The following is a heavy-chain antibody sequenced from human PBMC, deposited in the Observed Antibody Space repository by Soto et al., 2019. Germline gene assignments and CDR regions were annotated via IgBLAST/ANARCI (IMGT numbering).Heavy chain of an antibody. J-gene: IGHJ4*02. Sequence: EVQLVESGGGLVQPGGSLRLSCAASGFTFSSYWMSWVRQAPGKGLEWAANIKQDGSEKYYVDSVKGRFTISRDNAKNSLYLQMNSLRAEDTAVYYWAREKEAYCGGDCYHYTDYWGQGTLVTVSS. CDR2: IKQDGSEK. V-gene: IGHV3-7*03. D-gene: IGHD2-21*02. CDR1: GFTFSSYW. CDR3: AREKEAYCGGDCYHYTDY.